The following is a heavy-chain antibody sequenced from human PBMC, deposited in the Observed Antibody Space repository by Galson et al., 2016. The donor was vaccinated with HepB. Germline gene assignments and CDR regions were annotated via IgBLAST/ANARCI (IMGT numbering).Heavy chain of an antibody. V-gene: IGHV4-39*02. CDR3: AKEINPIATSGTNAFDL. Sequence: SETLSLTCTVSGGSISSSTHYWGWIRQPPGKGLEWIGSIYYSGTTEYNPSLKSRVTISRDNADNSVYLQMNSLNTEDTAFYFCAKEINPIATSGTNAFDLWGRGTMVIVSS. CDR1: GGSISSSTHY. J-gene: IGHJ3*01. D-gene: IGHD6-13*01. CDR2: IYYSGTT.